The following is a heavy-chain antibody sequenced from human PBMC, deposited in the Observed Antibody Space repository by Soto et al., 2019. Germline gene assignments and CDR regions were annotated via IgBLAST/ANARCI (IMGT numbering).Heavy chain of an antibody. D-gene: IGHD2-15*01. CDR3: ARVSAPYCSGGSCYFDY. CDR1: GFTFSSYD. Sequence: GGSLRLSCAASGFTFSSYDMHWVRQATGKGLEWVSAIGTAGDTYYPGSVKGRFTISRENAKNSLYLQMNSLRAEDTAVYYCARVSAPYCSGGSCYFDYWGQGTLVTVSS. J-gene: IGHJ4*02. CDR2: IGTAGDT. V-gene: IGHV3-13*01.